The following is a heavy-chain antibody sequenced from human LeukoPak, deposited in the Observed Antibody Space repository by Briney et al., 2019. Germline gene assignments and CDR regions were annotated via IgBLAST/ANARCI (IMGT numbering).Heavy chain of an antibody. CDR3: ARAWGFGDSEDWFDP. D-gene: IGHD3-10*01. CDR1: GYSISRGYY. Sequence: SETLSLTCNVSGYSISRGYYWGWIRQPPGKGLEWIGSVHHTGSTYYNPSLRSRVSISVDKSMNHISLEVTSVTAADTAVYYCARAWGFGDSEDWFDPWGQGTLVTVSS. V-gene: IGHV4-38-2*02. J-gene: IGHJ5*02. CDR2: VHHTGST.